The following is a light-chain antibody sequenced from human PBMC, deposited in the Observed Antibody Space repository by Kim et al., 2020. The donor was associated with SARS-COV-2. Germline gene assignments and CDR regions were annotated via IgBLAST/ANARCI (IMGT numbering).Light chain of an antibody. CDR3: NSRDSNDNVV. CDR2: GKN. V-gene: IGLV3-19*01. Sequence: SSELTQDPAVSGDLGQPDSIKCQGDSLRSYYATWYQQKPGQAPIVVIYGKNNRPSGIPDRFSGSSSGNTASLSITGTQAGDEADYYCNSRDSNDNVVFGGGTQLTVL. J-gene: IGLJ2*01. CDR1: SLRSYY.